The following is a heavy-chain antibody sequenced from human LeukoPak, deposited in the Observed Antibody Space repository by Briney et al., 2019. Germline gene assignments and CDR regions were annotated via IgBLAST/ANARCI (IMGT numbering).Heavy chain of an antibody. D-gene: IGHD2-2*01. CDR2: ISSSGSTI. Sequence: GGSLRLSCAASGFTFSSYEMNWVRQAPGKGLEWVSYISSSGSTIYYADSVKGRFTISRDNAKNSLYLQMNSLRAEDTAVYYCATGYCSSTSCYHGTNYYYYYYMDVWGKGTTVTVSS. V-gene: IGHV3-48*03. CDR3: ATGYCSSTSCYHGTNYYYYYYMDV. J-gene: IGHJ6*03. CDR1: GFTFSSYE.